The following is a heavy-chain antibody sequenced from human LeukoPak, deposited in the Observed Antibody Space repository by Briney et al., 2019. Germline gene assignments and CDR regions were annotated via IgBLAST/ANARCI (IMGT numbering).Heavy chain of an antibody. V-gene: IGHV3-33*05. CDR2: ISYDGSNK. CDR3: ATGGSSLLVGYFDY. Sequence: GRSLRLSCAASGFTFSSYGMHWVRQAPGKGLEWVAVISYDGSNKYYADSVKGRFTISRDNSKNTLYLQMNSLRAEDTAVYYCATGGSSLLVGYFDYWGPGTLVTVSS. D-gene: IGHD3-16*01. J-gene: IGHJ4*02. CDR1: GFTFSSYG.